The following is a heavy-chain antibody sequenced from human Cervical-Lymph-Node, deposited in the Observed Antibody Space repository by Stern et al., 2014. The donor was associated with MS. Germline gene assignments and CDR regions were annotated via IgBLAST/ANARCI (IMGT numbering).Heavy chain of an antibody. D-gene: IGHD1-26*01. CDR1: GYTFTTYD. J-gene: IGHJ3*02. CDR3: ARGLIVGATYVFDI. Sequence: QMQLVQSGAEVKKPGASVKVSCKASGYTFTTYDINWVRQATGQGLEWMGWMNPNSGNTDYAQKVQGRVTMTRNTSISTAYMELSSLRSEDTAVYFCARGLIVGATYVFDIWGQGTMVTVSS. V-gene: IGHV1-8*01. CDR2: MNPNSGNT.